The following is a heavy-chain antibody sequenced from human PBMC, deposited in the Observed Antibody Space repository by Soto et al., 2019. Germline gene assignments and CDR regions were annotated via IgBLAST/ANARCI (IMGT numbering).Heavy chain of an antibody. Sequence: SETLSLTCTVSGGSISSSSYYWGWIRQPPGKGLEWIGSIYYSGSTYYNPSLKSRVTISVDTPNNQFSLKLSSVTAADTAVYYCARRLYYDSSGFEGGGMDVWGQGTTVTVSS. CDR2: IYYSGST. D-gene: IGHD3-22*01. J-gene: IGHJ6*02. CDR1: GGSISSSSYY. CDR3: ARRLYYDSSGFEGGGMDV. V-gene: IGHV4-39*01.